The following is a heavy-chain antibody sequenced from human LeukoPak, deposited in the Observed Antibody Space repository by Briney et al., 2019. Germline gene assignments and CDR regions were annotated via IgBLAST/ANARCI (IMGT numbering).Heavy chain of an antibody. Sequence: GASVTVSCKASGGTFSSYAISWVRQAPGQGLEWMGGIIPIFGTANYAQKFQGRVTITADESTSTAYMELSSLRSEDTAVYYCARERRIQLWLLLDYWGQGTLVTVSS. CDR1: GGTFSSYA. D-gene: IGHD5-18*01. J-gene: IGHJ4*02. CDR2: IIPIFGTA. V-gene: IGHV1-69*13. CDR3: ARERRIQLWLLLDY.